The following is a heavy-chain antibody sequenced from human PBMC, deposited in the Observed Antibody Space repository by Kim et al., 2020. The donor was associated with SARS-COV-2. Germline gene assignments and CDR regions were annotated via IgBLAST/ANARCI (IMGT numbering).Heavy chain of an antibody. CDR1: GGSISSGDYY. D-gene: IGHD1-26*01. Sequence: SETLSLTCTVSGGSISSGDYYWNWIRQPPGKGLEWLGFIYHSGSAFYNESLKSRLAMSIDTSKNQFSLKLNSVTAADTAVDYCASSITIYSGGYWGQGTL. CDR3: ASSITIYSGGY. CDR2: IYHSGSA. V-gene: IGHV4-30-4*01. J-gene: IGHJ4*02.